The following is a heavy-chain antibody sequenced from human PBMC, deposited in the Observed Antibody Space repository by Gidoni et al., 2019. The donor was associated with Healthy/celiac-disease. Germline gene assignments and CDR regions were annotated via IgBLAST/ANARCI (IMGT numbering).Heavy chain of an antibody. V-gene: IGHV4-34*01. CDR3: ARGIFGYYFDY. J-gene: IGHJ4*02. CDR1: GGSFSGYY. D-gene: IGHD3-3*01. Sequence: QVQLQQWGAVLLTPSETLSLTCAVHGGSFSGYYCSWIRQPPGKGLEWIGEINHSGSTNYNPSLKSRVTISVDTSKNQFSMKRSSVTAADTAVYYCARGIFGYYFDYWGQGTLVTVSS. CDR2: INHSGST.